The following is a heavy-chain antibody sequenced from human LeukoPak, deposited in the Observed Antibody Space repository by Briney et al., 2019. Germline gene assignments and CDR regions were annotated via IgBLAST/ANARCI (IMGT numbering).Heavy chain of an antibody. CDR3: ARLPSSSWYEVGNWFDP. D-gene: IGHD6-13*01. CDR2: IYPGDSDT. V-gene: IGHV5-51*01. Sequence: GESLKISCKGSGYSFSSHWIGWVRQMPGKGLEWMGIIYPGDSDTRYSPSFQGQVTISADKSISTAYLQWSSLKASDTAMYYCARLPSSSWYEVGNWFDPWGQGTLVTVSS. J-gene: IGHJ5*02. CDR1: GYSFSSHW.